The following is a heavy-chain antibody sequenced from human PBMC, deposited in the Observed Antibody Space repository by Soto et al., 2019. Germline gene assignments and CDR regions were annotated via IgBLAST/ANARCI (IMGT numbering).Heavy chain of an antibody. J-gene: IGHJ5*02. Sequence: QVQLVESGGGVVQPGRSLRLSCAASGFTFSSYGMHWVRQAPGKGLEWVAVISYDGSNKYYADSVKGRFTISSDNSKNTLYLQMNSLRAEDTAVYYCAKDGRGPYSSSWYDWFDPWGQGTLVTVSS. CDR1: GFTFSSYG. CDR3: AKDGRGPYSSSWYDWFDP. V-gene: IGHV3-30*18. D-gene: IGHD6-13*01. CDR2: ISYDGSNK.